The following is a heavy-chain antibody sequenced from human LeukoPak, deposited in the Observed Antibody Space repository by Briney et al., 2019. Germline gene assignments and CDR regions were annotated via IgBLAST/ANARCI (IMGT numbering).Heavy chain of an antibody. V-gene: IGHV4-4*07. Sequence: SETLSLTCTVSGGSISSYYWSWIRQPAGKGLEWIGRIYTSGSTNYNPSLKSRVTISVDKSKNQFSLKLSSVTAADTAVYYCARDKKEQLVLEYYYYMDVWGKGTTVTLSS. CDR3: ARDKKEQLVLEYYYYMDV. CDR1: GGSISSYY. CDR2: IYTSGST. D-gene: IGHD6-6*01. J-gene: IGHJ6*03.